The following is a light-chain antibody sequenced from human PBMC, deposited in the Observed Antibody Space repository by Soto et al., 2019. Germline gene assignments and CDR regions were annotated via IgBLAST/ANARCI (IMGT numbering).Light chain of an antibody. CDR2: GAS. J-gene: IGKJ1*01. CDR1: QALRSN. Sequence: EIIMTQSPATLSVSPGERATLSCRASQALRSNLAWYQQKPGQAPRLLIFGASTRATGIPARFSGSGSGTEFPLTISSLQSEDFALYYCQQYNDWPLTFGQGTKVEIK. CDR3: QQYNDWPLT. V-gene: IGKV3-15*01.